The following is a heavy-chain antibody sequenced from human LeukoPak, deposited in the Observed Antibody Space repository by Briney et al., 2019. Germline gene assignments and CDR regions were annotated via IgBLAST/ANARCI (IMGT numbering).Heavy chain of an antibody. CDR3: ARRGTGHGMDV. CDR1: GLTFSSHW. Sequence: AGGSLRLSCAASGLTFSSHWMHWVRHAPGKGLVWVSRINNDGSSASYVDSVKGRFTISRDNAKNTLFLQMNSLRAEDTAVYYCARRGTGHGMDVWGQGTTVIVSS. CDR2: INNDGSSA. V-gene: IGHV3-74*01. J-gene: IGHJ6*02. D-gene: IGHD1-1*01.